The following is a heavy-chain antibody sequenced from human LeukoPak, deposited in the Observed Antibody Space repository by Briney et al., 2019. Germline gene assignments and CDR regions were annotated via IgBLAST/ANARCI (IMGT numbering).Heavy chain of an antibody. CDR2: IIPIFGTA. J-gene: IGHJ4*02. V-gene: IGHV1-69*13. CDR3: ARGGEYCTNGVCQSDDY. CDR1: GGTFGSYA. D-gene: IGHD2-8*01. Sequence: SVKVSCKASGGTFGSYAISWVRQAPGQGLEWMGGIIPIFGTANYAQKFQGRVTITADESTSTAYMELSSLRSEDTAVYYCARGGEYCTNGVCQSDDYWGQGTLVTVSS.